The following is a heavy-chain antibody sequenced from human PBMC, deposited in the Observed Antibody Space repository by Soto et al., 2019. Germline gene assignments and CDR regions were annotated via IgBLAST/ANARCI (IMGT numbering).Heavy chain of an antibody. V-gene: IGHV4-59*01. J-gene: IGHJ6*03. CDR1: SRSLSSYY. D-gene: IGHD2-2*01. CDR3: ARGQGGYCSSTSCYGGDYYYYYMDV. Sequence: ECLSLASPLSSRSLSSYYLSWIRQPPGKGLEWIAHIYYSGSTNYNPSLKSRVTISVDTSKNQFSLKLSSVTAADTAVYYCARGQGGYCSSTSCYGGDYYYYYMDVWGKGTTVTVSS. CDR2: IYYSGST.